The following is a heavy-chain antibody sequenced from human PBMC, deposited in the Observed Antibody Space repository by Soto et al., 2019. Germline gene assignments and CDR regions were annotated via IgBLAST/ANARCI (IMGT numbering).Heavy chain of an antibody. CDR2: INPNSGGT. J-gene: IGHJ4*02. D-gene: IGHD6-6*01. CDR1: GFTFTDYY. Sequence: ASVKVSCKASGFTFTDYYLHWVRQAPGQGLEWLGWINPNSGGTNYAQKFQGRVTMTRDTSISTAYMELSRLTSDDTAVYYCARGVAARRTIDYWGQGTLVTVYS. V-gene: IGHV1-2*02. CDR3: ARGVAARRTIDY.